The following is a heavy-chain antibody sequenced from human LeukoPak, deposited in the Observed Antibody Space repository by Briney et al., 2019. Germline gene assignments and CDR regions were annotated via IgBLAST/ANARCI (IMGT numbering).Heavy chain of an antibody. CDR1: GFTFSNYW. CDR2: ISWDSGSL. V-gene: IGHV3-9*01. CDR3: AKDMEGRGYLYGMGFFDI. Sequence: LRLSCVASGFTFSNYWMNWVRQTPGKGLEWVSVISWDSGSLDYADSVKGRFTISRDNAKSSLYLQMNSLRTEDTALYYCAKDMEGRGYLYGMGFFDIWGQGTMVTVSS. J-gene: IGHJ3*02. D-gene: IGHD5-18*01.